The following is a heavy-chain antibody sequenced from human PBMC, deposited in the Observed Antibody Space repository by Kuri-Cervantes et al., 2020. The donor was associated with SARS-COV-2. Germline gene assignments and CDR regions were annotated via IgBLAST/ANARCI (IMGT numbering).Heavy chain of an antibody. Sequence: GESPKISCQSSGYMFSSYWIGWVRQMPGKGLEWMGIIYPGDSDTRYSPDFQGQVNISADKSISTAYLQWSSLKASDTAIYYCTRLLVEMPATIPDFYFDLWGRGTPVTVSS. V-gene: IGHV5-51*01. D-gene: IGHD5-24*01. CDR3: TRLLVEMPATIPDFYFDL. J-gene: IGHJ2*01. CDR2: IYPGDSDT. CDR1: GYMFSSYW.